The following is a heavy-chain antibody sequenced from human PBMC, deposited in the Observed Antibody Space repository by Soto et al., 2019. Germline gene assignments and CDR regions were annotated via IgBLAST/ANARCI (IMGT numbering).Heavy chain of an antibody. J-gene: IGHJ6*02. CDR2: INTGNGNT. Sequence: QVQLVQSGAEVKKPGASVKVSCKASGYTFTTYAMHWVRQAPGHRLEWMGWINTGNGNTKYSQKFQGRVTMTRDTSISTAYMELSRLRSDDTAVYYCARDGVQLWLVYYGMDVWGQGTTVTVSS. CDR3: ARDGVQLWLVYYGMDV. V-gene: IGHV1-3*04. D-gene: IGHD5-18*01. CDR1: GYTFTTYA.